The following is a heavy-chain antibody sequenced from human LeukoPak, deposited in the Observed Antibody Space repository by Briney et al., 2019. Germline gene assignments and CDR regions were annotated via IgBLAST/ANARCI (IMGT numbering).Heavy chain of an antibody. Sequence: SETLSLTCAVSGGSISGYFWSWSRQPPGKGLEWIGYIYYTGSTIYNPSLRSRVSMSVDVSKNQFSLNLSSVTAADTAVYYCARHDPVGHFLRGMDVWGQGTTVTVSS. D-gene: IGHD2/OR15-2a*01. CDR2: IYYTGST. J-gene: IGHJ6*02. CDR1: GGSISGYF. V-gene: IGHV4-59*08. CDR3: ARHDPVGHFLRGMDV.